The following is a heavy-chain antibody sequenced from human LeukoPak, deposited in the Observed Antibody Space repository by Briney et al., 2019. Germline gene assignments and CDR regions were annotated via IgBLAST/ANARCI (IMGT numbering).Heavy chain of an antibody. J-gene: IGHJ4*02. V-gene: IGHV4-31*03. Sequence: SQTLSLTCIVSGASFNTGDYYWNWIRQHPGKGLEWIGYIYNSGSTYYSPSLKSRVTISVDTSKNHFSLRLTSVTAADSAVYYCARGAPPDSWGQGTLVTVSS. CDR2: IYNSGST. CDR3: ARGAPPDS. CDR1: GASFNTGDYY.